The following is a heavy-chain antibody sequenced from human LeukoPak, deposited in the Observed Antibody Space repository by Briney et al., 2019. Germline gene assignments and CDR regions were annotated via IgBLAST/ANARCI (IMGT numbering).Heavy chain of an antibody. D-gene: IGHD4-17*01. J-gene: IGHJ4*02. Sequence: PGRSLRLSCAASGFTFSSYGMHWVRQAPGKGLEWVAVISYDGSNKYYADSVKGRFTISRGNSKNTLYLQMNSLRAEDTAVYYCAKGTYGDYPPGDYWGQGTLVTVSS. CDR3: AKGTYGDYPPGDY. CDR2: ISYDGSNK. V-gene: IGHV3-30*18. CDR1: GFTFSSYG.